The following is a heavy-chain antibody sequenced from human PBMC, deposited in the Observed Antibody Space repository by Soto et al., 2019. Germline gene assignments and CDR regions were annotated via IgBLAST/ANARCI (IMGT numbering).Heavy chain of an antibody. J-gene: IGHJ6*02. CDR2: IYYSGST. CDR1: VGSVSSGDYF. D-gene: IGHD3-10*01. Sequence: ESLSLTCTVSVGSVSSGDYFWSWLLQSPGKRLEWIAYIYYSGSTNYNPSLKSRATISVDTSKSQVSLTLTSMTAADAALYYCARSPNYYYYGFDVWGQGTAVTVSS. V-gene: IGHV4-61*08. CDR3: ARSPNYYYYGFDV.